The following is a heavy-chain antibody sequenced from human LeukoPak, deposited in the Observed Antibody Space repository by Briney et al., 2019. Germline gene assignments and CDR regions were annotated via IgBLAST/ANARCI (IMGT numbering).Heavy chain of an antibody. CDR3: AKAVVVAATHNLEGGWFDP. CDR1: GFTFDDYD. Sequence: GGSLRLSCAAYGFTFDDYDMHWARQAPGKGLEWVSGISWNSGSIGYADSVKGRFTISRDNAKNSLYLQMNSLRAENTALYYCAKAVVVAATHNLEGGWFDPWGQGTQVTVSS. D-gene: IGHD2-15*01. J-gene: IGHJ5*02. CDR2: ISWNSGSI. V-gene: IGHV3-9*01.